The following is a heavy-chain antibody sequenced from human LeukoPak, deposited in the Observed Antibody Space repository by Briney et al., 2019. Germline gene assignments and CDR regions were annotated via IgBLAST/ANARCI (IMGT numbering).Heavy chain of an antibody. CDR1: GFTFSSYA. D-gene: IGHD4-17*01. J-gene: IGHJ4*02. CDR3: ARDGSHVSSYGDYANALDC. CDR2: ISFDGRNK. Sequence: GGSLRLSCAASGFTFSSYAIHWVRQAPGKGLEWVAVISFDGRNKYYADSVKGRFTISRDNSKNTLYLQMNSLRAEDTAVYYCARDGSHVSSYGDYANALDCWGQGTLVTVSS. V-gene: IGHV3-30*04.